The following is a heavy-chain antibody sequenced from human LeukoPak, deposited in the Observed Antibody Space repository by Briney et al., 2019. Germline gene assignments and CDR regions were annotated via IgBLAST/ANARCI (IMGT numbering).Heavy chain of an antibody. CDR2: IYYSGST. Sequence: PSETLSLTCTVSGGSISGYYWSWIRQPPGKGLEWIGYIYYSGSTNYNPSLKSRVTISVDTSKNQFSLKLSSVTAADTAVYYCARGLRWFDPWGQGTLVTVSS. D-gene: IGHD5-12*01. CDR1: GGSISGYY. V-gene: IGHV4-59*01. J-gene: IGHJ5*02. CDR3: ARGLRWFDP.